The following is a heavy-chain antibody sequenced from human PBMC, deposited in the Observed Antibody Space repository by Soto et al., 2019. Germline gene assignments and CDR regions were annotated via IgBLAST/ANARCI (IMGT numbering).Heavy chain of an antibody. Sequence: QVQLVQSGAEMKKPGASVKVSCKTSGINYNTYAIHWVRQAPGQGLEWMGWINTGNGDTRYSQNFQGRVTLTRDTPASTVYMDLDSLKSEDTGLYFCARAISGYVTWGQGTLVTVSS. V-gene: IGHV1-3*04. CDR2: INTGNGDT. D-gene: IGHD5-12*01. J-gene: IGHJ4*02. CDR1: GINYNTYA. CDR3: ARAISGYVT.